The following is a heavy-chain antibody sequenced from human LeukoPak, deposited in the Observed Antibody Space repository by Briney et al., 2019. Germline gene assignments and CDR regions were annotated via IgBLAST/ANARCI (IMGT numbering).Heavy chain of an antibody. V-gene: IGHV1-2*02. CDR1: GYTFTGYY. CDR3: ARELLNYYDSSGYPTGAFDI. D-gene: IGHD3-22*01. J-gene: IGHJ3*02. Sequence: GASVKVSCKASGYTFTGYYMHWVRQAPGQGLEWMGWINPNSGGTNYAQKFQGRVTMTRDTSISTAYMELSSLRSEDTAVYYCARELLNYYDSSGYPTGAFDIWGQGTMVTVSS. CDR2: INPNSGGT.